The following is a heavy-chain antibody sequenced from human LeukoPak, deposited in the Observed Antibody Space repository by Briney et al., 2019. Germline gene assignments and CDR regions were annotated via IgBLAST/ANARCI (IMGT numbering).Heavy chain of an antibody. V-gene: IGHV3-21*04. CDR2: ISGSSSYI. CDR1: GFTFSSYS. D-gene: IGHD3-10*02. CDR3: AVRGPWD. J-gene: IGHJ4*02. Sequence: GGSLRLSCAASGFTFSSYSMNWVRQAPGKGLEWVSSISGSSSYIYYADSLKGRFTISRDNAKNSLYLQMNSLRAEDTAVYYCAVRGPWDWGQGTLVTVSS.